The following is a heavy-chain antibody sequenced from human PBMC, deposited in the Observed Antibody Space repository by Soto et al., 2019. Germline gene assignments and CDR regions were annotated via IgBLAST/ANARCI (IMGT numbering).Heavy chain of an antibody. J-gene: IGHJ4*02. V-gene: IGHV3-23*01. CDR1: GFTFSSYA. CDR3: AKDRNGGNRTTYYFDY. Sequence: PGGSLRLSCAVSGFTFSSYAMSWVRQAPGKGLEWVSVISGSGGSTNYADSVKGRFTISRDNSKNTLYLQMNSLRAEDTAVYYCAKDRNGGNRTTYYFDYWGQGTLVTVSS. D-gene: IGHD2-15*01. CDR2: ISGSGGST.